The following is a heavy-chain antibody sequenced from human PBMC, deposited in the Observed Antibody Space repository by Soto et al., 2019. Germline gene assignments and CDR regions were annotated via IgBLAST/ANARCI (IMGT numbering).Heavy chain of an antibody. CDR3: ARANYYGSGRLAY. J-gene: IGHJ4*02. CDR2: TRNKANSYTT. D-gene: IGHD3-10*01. V-gene: IGHV3-72*01. Sequence: EVQLVESGGGLVQPGGSLRLSCAASGFTFSDHYMDWVRQAPGKGLEWVGRTRNKANSYTTEYAASVKGRFTISRDDSKNSLYLQMNSLKTEDTAVYYCARANYYGSGRLAYWGQGTLVTVSS. CDR1: GFTFSDHY.